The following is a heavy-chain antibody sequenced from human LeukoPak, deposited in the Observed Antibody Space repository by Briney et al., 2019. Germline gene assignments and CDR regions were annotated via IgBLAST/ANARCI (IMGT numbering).Heavy chain of an antibody. D-gene: IGHD6-19*01. CDR2: ISHDGGNK. CDR3: APPYPSGWSLYFDN. CDR1: GFTFSSYT. Sequence: GGSLRLSCAASGFTFSSYTMHWVRQAPDKGLEWVAVISHDGGNKYYADSVKGRFTISRDNSKNTLYLQMNGLRAEETAMYYWAPPYPSGWSLYFDNWGQGTLVAVSS. V-gene: IGHV3-30-3*01. J-gene: IGHJ4*02.